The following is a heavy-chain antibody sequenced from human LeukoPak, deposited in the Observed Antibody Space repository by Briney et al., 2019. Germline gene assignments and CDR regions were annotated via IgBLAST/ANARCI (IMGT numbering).Heavy chain of an antibody. CDR3: AKDPFGLGPFDP. D-gene: IGHD3-16*01. CDR1: GFTFSSYA. V-gene: IGHV3-23*01. CDR2: ISGSGGST. Sequence: GSLRLSCAASGFTFSSYAMSWVRQAPGKGLEWVSAISGSGGSTYYADSVKGRFTISRDNSKNTLYLQMDSLRAEDTAVYYCAKDPFGLGPFDPWGQGTLVTVSS. J-gene: IGHJ5*02.